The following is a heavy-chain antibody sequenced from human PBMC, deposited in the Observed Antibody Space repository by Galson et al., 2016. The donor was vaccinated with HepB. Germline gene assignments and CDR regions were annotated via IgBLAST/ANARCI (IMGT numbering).Heavy chain of an antibody. CDR1: GLTFTNAW. CDR2: IRSKAYGETT. D-gene: IGHD2-2*02. V-gene: IGHV3-49*04. Sequence: SLRLSCAVSGLTFTNAWMNWVRQAPGKGPEWVGFIRSKAYGETTEYAASVKGRFTIPRDDSRSIASLQMNSLKSEDTAVYYCARDHSSNYCSSTSCYRGYFYYGLDIWGQGTTVTVSS. CDR3: ARDHSSNYCSSTSCYRGYFYYGLDI. J-gene: IGHJ6*02.